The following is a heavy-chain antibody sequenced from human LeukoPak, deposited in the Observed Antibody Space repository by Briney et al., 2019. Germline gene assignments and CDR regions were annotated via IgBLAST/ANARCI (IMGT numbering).Heavy chain of an antibody. CDR1: GFTFSDYC. Sequence: PGGSLRLSCAASGFTFSDYCMSWIRQAPGKGLEWVSYISSSSSYTNYADSVKGRFTISRDNAKNSLYLQMNSLRAEDTAVYYCARARLDYGSDLYYFDYWGQGTLVTVSS. CDR3: ARARLDYGSDLYYFDY. D-gene: IGHD3-10*01. V-gene: IGHV3-11*05. CDR2: ISSSSSYT. J-gene: IGHJ4*02.